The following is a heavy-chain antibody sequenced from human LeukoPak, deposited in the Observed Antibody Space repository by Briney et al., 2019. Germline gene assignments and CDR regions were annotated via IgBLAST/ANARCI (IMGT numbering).Heavy chain of an antibody. CDR1: GGSFSGYY. V-gene: IGHV4-34*01. Sequence: PSETLSLTCAVYGGSFSGYYWSWIRQPPGKGLEWIGEINHSGSTNYNPSLKSRVTILVDTSKNQFSLNLSSVTAADAAVYYCARERHGHPFDSWGQGSQVTVSS. J-gene: IGHJ4*02. CDR2: INHSGST. CDR3: ARERHGHPFDS.